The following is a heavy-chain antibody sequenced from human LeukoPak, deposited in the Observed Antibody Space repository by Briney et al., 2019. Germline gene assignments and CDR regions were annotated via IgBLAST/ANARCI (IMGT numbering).Heavy chain of an antibody. Sequence: PGGSLRLSCAASGFTFSSYEMNWVRQAPGKGLEWVSYISSSGSTIYYADSVKGRFTISRDNAKNSLYLQMNSLRAEDTAVYYCAREVSSSWHYVDYWGQGTLVTVSS. CDR1: GFTFSSYE. D-gene: IGHD6-13*01. J-gene: IGHJ4*02. CDR3: AREVSSSWHYVDY. CDR2: ISSSGSTI. V-gene: IGHV3-48*03.